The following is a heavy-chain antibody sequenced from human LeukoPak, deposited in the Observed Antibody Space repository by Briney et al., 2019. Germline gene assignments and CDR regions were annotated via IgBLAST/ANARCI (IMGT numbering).Heavy chain of an antibody. CDR3: AKSTNWGSISDGFDI. D-gene: IGHD7-27*01. CDR2: VNPNSGGA. J-gene: IGHJ3*02. V-gene: IGHV1-2*02. Sequence: ASVKVSCKASGYSFIGYYIHWVRQAPGQGLEWMGWVNPNSGGANYAQKFQGRVTMTRDTSISTVYMELTRLRSDDTAMYYCAKSTNWGSISDGFDIWGQGTMVTVAS. CDR1: GYSFIGYY.